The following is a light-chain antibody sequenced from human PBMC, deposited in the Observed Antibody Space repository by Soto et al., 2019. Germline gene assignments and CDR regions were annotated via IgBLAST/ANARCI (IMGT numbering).Light chain of an antibody. CDR1: QSVSINH. J-gene: IGKJ1*01. CDR2: GGS. V-gene: IGKV3-20*01. CDR3: QQYSSSRT. Sequence: DIVLTQSPGTLSLSPGERATLSCRASQSVSINHLAWYQQKPGQAPRLLIYGGSSRATGIPVRFSGSGSETDFTLTITRLEPEDFAVYYCQQYSSSRTFGQGTKMDIK.